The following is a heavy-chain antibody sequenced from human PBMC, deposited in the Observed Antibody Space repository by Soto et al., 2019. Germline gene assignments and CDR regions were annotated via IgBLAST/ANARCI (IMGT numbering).Heavy chain of an antibody. CDR2: INPSGGST. CDR3: ARDVGSWELLD. D-gene: IGHD1-26*01. V-gene: IGHV1-46*01. Sequence: QVQLVQSGAEVKKPGASVKVSCKASGYTFTSYYMHWVRQAPGQGLEWMGIINPSGGSTSYAQKCQGRVTMTRETSTSTVYMELSSLRSEDTAVYYCARDVGSWELLDWGQGTLVTVSS. CDR1: GYTFTSYY. J-gene: IGHJ4*02.